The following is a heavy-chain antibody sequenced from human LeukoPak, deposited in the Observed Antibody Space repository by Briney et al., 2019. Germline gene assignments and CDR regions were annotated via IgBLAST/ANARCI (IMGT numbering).Heavy chain of an antibody. CDR1: GFMFRNYA. CDR2: ITGSGDTT. D-gene: IGHD3-9*01. CDR3: AKWGGYDILTGYYVSDF. Sequence: GGSLRLSCAASGFMFRNYAMSWVRQAPGKGLEWVSAITGSGDTTYYADSVKGRFTVSRDNSKNTLYVEMNTLRAEDTAVYYCAKWGGYDILTGYYVSDFWGQGTLVTVSS. J-gene: IGHJ4*02. V-gene: IGHV3-23*01.